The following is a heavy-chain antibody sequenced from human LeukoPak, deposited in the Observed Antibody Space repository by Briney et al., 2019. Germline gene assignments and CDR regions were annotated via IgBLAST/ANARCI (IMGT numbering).Heavy chain of an antibody. V-gene: IGHV4-59*08. J-gene: IGHJ4*02. CDR1: GGSTSSDY. D-gene: IGHD3-10*01. CDR2: IYNSGNN. Sequence: KPSETLSLTCTVSGGSTSSDYWQWIRQPPGKGLEWVGYIYNSGNNHYNSSLKSRVTISIDTSKNQFSLKLASVTAADTAVYYCATRGYWGQGTLVAVSS. CDR3: ATRGY.